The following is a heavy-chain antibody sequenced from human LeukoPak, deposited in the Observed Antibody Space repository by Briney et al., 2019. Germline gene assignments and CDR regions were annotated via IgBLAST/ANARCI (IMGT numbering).Heavy chain of an antibody. Sequence: SVKVSCKASGGTFSSYAISWVRQAPGQGLEWMGGIIPIFGTANYAQKFQGRVTITADESTSTAYMELSSLRSEDTAVYYCARGAYSSGWSSSSNYYYYYMDVWGKGTTVTISS. CDR3: ARGAYSSGWSSSSNYYYYYMDV. CDR1: GGTFSSYA. D-gene: IGHD6-19*01. V-gene: IGHV1-69*13. J-gene: IGHJ6*03. CDR2: IIPIFGTA.